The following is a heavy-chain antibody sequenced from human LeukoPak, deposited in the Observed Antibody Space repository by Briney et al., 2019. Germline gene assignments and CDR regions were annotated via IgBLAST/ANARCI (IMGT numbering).Heavy chain of an antibody. V-gene: IGHV1-46*01. D-gene: IGHD2-2*01. CDR3: ARGGPAARGNNWFDP. CDR2: INPSGGST. CDR1: VYTFTSYY. J-gene: IGHJ5*02. Sequence: ASVTVSCKASVYTFTSYYMHWERQAPGQGLEWMGIINPSGGSTSYAQKFQGRATITRDTSASTAYMELSSLRSEDTAVYYCARGGPAARGNNWFDPWGQGTLVTVSS.